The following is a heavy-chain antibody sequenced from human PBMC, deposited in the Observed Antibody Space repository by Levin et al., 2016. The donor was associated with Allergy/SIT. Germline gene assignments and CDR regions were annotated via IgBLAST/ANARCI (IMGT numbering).Heavy chain of an antibody. D-gene: IGHD3-16*01. J-gene: IGHJ4*02. Sequence: WIRQPPGKGLEWIGEINHSGSTNYNPSLKSRVTISVDTSKNQFSLKLSSVTAADTAVYYCARDTTLFEGGSFDYWGQGTLVTVSS. CDR3: ARDTTLFEGGSFDY. CDR2: INHSGST. V-gene: IGHV4-34*01.